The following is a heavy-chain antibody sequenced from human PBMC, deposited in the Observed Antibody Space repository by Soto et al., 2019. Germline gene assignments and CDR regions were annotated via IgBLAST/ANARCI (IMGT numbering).Heavy chain of an antibody. Sequence: SVKVSCKASGYTFSNYHMHWVRQAPGQGLEWMGGIIPIFGTANYAQKFQGRVTITRDTSASTAYMELSSLRSEDTAVYYCARAVAVPADFDYWGQGTLVTVSS. CDR1: GYTFSNYH. D-gene: IGHD6-19*01. CDR2: IIPIFGTA. V-gene: IGHV1-69*05. CDR3: ARAVAVPADFDY. J-gene: IGHJ4*02.